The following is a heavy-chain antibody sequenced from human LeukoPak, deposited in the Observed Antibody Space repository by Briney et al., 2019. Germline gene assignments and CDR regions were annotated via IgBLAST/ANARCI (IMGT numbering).Heavy chain of an antibody. Sequence: SETLSLTCTVSGGSISSYYWGWIRQPPGKGLEWIGSIYYSGSTYYNPSLKSRVTISVDTSKNQFSLKLSSVTAADTAVYYCAREEIAAAGLDYWGQGTLVTVSS. CDR1: GGSISSYY. J-gene: IGHJ4*02. CDR2: IYYSGST. CDR3: AREEIAAAGLDY. V-gene: IGHV4-39*07. D-gene: IGHD6-13*01.